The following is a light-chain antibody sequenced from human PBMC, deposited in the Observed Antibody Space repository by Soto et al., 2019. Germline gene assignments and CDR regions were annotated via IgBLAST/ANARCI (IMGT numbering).Light chain of an antibody. J-gene: IGLJ2*01. CDR1: SSDVGGYNY. CDR3: SSCADSNIYVV. V-gene: IGLV2-8*01. Sequence: QSALTQPPSASGSPGQSVTISCTGTSSDVGGYNYVSWYQQHPGKAPKLMIYEVYKRPSGVPDRFSGSKSGNTASLTVSGLQAEDEADYYCSSCADSNIYVVFGGGTKLTVL. CDR2: EVY.